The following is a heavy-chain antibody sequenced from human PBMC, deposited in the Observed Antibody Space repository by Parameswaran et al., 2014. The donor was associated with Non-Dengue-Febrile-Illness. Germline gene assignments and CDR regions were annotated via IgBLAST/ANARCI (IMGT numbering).Heavy chain of an antibody. D-gene: IGHD5-12*01. J-gene: IGHJ6*02. V-gene: IGHV4-59*01. CDR1: AISSA. CDR2: IYYSGST. CDR3: ARAGYSGYDYHSLYYYYGMDV. Sequence: AISSARWIRQPPGKGLEWIGYIYYSGSTNYNPSLKSRVTISVDTSKNQFSLKLSSVTAADTAVYYCARAGYSGYDYHSLYYYYGMDVWGQGTTVTVSS.